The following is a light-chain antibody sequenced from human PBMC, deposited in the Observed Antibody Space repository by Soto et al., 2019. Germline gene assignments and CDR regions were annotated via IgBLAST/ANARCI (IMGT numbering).Light chain of an antibody. J-gene: IGKJ5*01. CDR3: QQYGNSPIT. Sequence: EVVLTQSAGTLSLSRGERATLSCRASERIYSAYLGWYQQKPGQAPRLLIYGTSSRATGIPDRFSGSGSGTDFTLTISRLEPEDFAVYYCQQYGNSPITFGQGTRLEN. V-gene: IGKV3-20*01. CDR1: ERIYSAY. CDR2: GTS.